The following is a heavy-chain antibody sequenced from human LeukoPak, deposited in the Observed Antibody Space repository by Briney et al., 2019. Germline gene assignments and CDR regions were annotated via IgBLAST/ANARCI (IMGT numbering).Heavy chain of an antibody. D-gene: IGHD3-10*01. Sequence: PSQTLTLTCTVSGVSISGGDYYWSRIRQPPGKGLEWVVYIYYSGSTYYNSSLNSRVTISVDTSKNQFSLKLSSVTAADTAVYYCARDHRRITMVRGVIPPGYYYYGMDVWGKGTTVTVSS. J-gene: IGHJ6*04. CDR1: GVSISGGDYY. V-gene: IGHV4-30-4*01. CDR2: IYYSGST. CDR3: ARDHRRITMVRGVIPPGYYYYGMDV.